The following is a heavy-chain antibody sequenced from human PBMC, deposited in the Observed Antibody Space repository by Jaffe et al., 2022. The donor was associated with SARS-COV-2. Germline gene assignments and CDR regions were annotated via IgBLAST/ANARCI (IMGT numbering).Heavy chain of an antibody. D-gene: IGHD6-6*01. V-gene: IGHV3-15*01. CDR2: IKSKTDGGTT. CDR3: TTEDSSSPRSMDV. J-gene: IGHJ6*02. Sequence: EVQLVESGGGLVKPGGSLRLSCAASGFTFSNAWMSWVRQAPGKGLEWVGRIKSKTDGGTTDYAAPVKGRFTISRDDSKNTLYLQMNSLKTEDTAVYYCTTEDSSSPRSMDVWGQGTTVTVSS. CDR1: GFTFSNAW.